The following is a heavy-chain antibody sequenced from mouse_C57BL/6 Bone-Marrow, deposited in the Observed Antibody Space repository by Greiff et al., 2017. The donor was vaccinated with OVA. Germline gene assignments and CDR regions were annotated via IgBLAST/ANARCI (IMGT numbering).Heavy chain of an antibody. CDR2: LDPSDSYT. D-gene: IGHD4-1*01. CDR1: GYTFTSYW. CDR3: ARGGWDAGFAY. Sequence: QVQLQQPGAELVMPGASVKLSCKASGYTFTSYWMHWVKQRPGQGLEWIGELDPSDSYTNYNQKFKGKSTLTVDKSSSTAYMQLSSLTSEDSAVYYCARGGWDAGFAYWGQGTLVTVSA. V-gene: IGHV1-69*01. J-gene: IGHJ3*01.